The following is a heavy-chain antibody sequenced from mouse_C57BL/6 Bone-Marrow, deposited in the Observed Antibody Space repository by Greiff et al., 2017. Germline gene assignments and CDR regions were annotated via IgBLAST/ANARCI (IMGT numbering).Heavy chain of an antibody. J-gene: IGHJ2*01. CDR2: IDPSDSYT. V-gene: IGHV1-69*01. Sequence: QVQLQQPGAELVMPGASVKLSCKASGYTFTSYWMHWVKQRPGQGLEWIGEIDPSDSYTNYNQKFKGKSTLPVDKSSSTAYMQLSSLTSEDSAVYYCARAYGSSQKGYFDYWGQGTTLTVSS. CDR3: ARAYGSSQKGYFDY. CDR1: GYTFTSYW. D-gene: IGHD1-1*01.